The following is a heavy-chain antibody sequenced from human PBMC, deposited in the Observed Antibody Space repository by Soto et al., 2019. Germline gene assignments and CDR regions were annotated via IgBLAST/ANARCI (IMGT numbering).Heavy chain of an antibody. CDR1: GFTFSSYA. D-gene: IGHD3-16*02. Sequence: GGSLRLSCAASGFTFSSYAMSWVRQAPGKGLEWVSAISGSGGSTYYADSVKGRFTISRDNSKNTLYLQMNSLRAEDTAVYYCAKGGSMITFGGAIAPFDYWGQGALVTVSS. V-gene: IGHV3-23*01. CDR3: AKGGSMITFGGAIAPFDY. J-gene: IGHJ4*02. CDR2: ISGSGGST.